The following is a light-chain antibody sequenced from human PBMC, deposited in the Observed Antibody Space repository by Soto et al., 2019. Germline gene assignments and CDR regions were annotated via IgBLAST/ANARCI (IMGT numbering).Light chain of an antibody. CDR2: GAS. Sequence: ENVLKQSPGTLSLSPGERATLSCRASQRISSSYLAWYQQKPGQAPRLLIYGASSRATGIPDRFSGSGSGTDFTLTISRLEPEDFAVYYCQQYGSSPLTFGGGTKVEIK. CDR3: QQYGSSPLT. V-gene: IGKV3-20*01. J-gene: IGKJ4*01. CDR1: QRISSSY.